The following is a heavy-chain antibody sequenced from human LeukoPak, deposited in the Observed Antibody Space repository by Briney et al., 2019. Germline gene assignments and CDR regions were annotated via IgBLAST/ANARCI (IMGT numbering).Heavy chain of an antibody. Sequence: PGGSLRLSCAASGFTFSSYAMTWVRQAPGKGLEWVSAVSGSGGSTYYADSVKGRFTISRDNAKNSLYLQMNSLRAEDTAVYYCARDLTSHYVRTNAFDIWGQGTMVTVSS. J-gene: IGHJ3*02. CDR3: ARDLTSHYVRTNAFDI. V-gene: IGHV3-23*01. D-gene: IGHD1-26*01. CDR2: VSGSGGST. CDR1: GFTFSSYA.